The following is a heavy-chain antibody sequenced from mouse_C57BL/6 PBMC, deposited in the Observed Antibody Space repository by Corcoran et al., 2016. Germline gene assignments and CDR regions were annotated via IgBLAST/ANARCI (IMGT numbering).Heavy chain of an antibody. Sequence: EVQLQQSGPELVKPGASVKIPCKASGYTFTDYNMDWVKQSHGKSLEWIGDINPNNGGTIYNQKFKGKATLTVDKSSSTAYMELRSLTSEDTAVYYCARSRDGYPPCAMDYWGQGTSVTVSS. CDR3: ARSRDGYPPCAMDY. CDR1: GYTFTDYN. CDR2: INPNNGGT. J-gene: IGHJ4*01. D-gene: IGHD2-3*01. V-gene: IGHV1-18*01.